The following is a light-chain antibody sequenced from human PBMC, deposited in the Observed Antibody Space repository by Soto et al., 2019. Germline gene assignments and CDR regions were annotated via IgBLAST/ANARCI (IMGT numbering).Light chain of an antibody. J-gene: IGKJ2*01. CDR1: PSVSSSY. Sequence: EIVLTQSPGTLSLSPGERATLSCRASPSVSSSYLAWYQQKSGQSPRLLVYGASSRATGIPDRFSGSESVTDFTLTISRLEPEDLAVYYCQRYDTPPYTFGQGTKLEIK. V-gene: IGKV3-20*01. CDR3: QRYDTPPYT. CDR2: GAS.